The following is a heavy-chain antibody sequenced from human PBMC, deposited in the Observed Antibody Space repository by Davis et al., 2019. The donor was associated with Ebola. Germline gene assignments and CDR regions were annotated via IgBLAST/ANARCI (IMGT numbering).Heavy chain of an antibody. J-gene: IGHJ6*02. Sequence: ASVKVSCKAFGYTFTNYYLHWVRQAPGQGLEWMGVINPSAGYTNYAQKFQGRVTIPRDTSTRTVYMEVRRLRSEDTAVYYCARDGPDYYGLDVWGQGTAVTVSS. CDR3: ARDGPDYYGLDV. CDR1: GYTFTNYY. V-gene: IGHV1-46*01. CDR2: INPSAGYT.